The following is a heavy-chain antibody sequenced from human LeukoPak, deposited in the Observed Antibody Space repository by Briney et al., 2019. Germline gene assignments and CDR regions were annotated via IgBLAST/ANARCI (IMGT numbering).Heavy chain of an antibody. J-gene: IGHJ6*02. CDR1: GFTFSNAW. V-gene: IGHV3-15*01. CDR2: IKSKTDGGTT. Sequence: PGRSLRLSCAASGFTFSNAWMSWVCQAPGKGLEWVGRIKSKTDGGTTDYAAPVKGRFTISRDDSKNTLYLQMNSLKTEDTAVYYCTTGLTVTTYYYGMDVWGQGTTVTVSS. D-gene: IGHD4-11*01. CDR3: TTGLTVTTYYYGMDV.